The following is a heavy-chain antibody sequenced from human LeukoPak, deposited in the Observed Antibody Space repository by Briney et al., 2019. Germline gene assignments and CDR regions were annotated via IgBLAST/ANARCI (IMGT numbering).Heavy chain of an antibody. D-gene: IGHD3-16*02. Sequence: GGSLRLSCAASGFTFNSFAMNWVRQAPGKGLEWVSSISGSDGSSHYADFVKGRFTISRDNSKNTLHLQMNSLRAEDTAVYYCAKSLGVGGYTRYKGFDQWGQGTLVTVSS. J-gene: IGHJ4*02. CDR2: ISGSDGSS. CDR3: AKSLGVGGYTRYKGFDQ. CDR1: GFTFNSFA. V-gene: IGHV3-23*01.